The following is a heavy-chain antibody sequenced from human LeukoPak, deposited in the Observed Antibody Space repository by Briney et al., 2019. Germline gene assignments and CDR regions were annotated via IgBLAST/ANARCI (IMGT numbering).Heavy chain of an antibody. J-gene: IGHJ4*02. CDR1: GYTFTSYG. CDR3: ARDLPWDMVVDVAATEELNYFDY. CDR2: ISAYNGNT. V-gene: IGHV1-18*01. Sequence: GASVKVSCKASGYTFTSYGISWVRQAPGQGLEWMGWISAYNGNTNYAQKLQGRVTMTTDTSTSTAYMELRSLRSDDTAVYYCARDLPWDMVVDVAATEELNYFDYWGQGTLVTVSS. D-gene: IGHD2-15*01.